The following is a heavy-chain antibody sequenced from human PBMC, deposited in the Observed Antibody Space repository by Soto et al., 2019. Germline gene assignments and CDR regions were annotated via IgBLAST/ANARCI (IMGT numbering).Heavy chain of an antibody. CDR2: IYSGGST. V-gene: IGHV3-53*04. Sequence: GGSLRLSCAASGFTVSSNYMSWVRQAPGKGLEWVSVIYSGGSTAYADSVKGRFTISRHNSKNTLYLQMNSLRAEDTAVYYWASASMIVVVDAFDIWGQGTMVTVSS. CDR1: GFTVSSNY. CDR3: ASASMIVVVDAFDI. J-gene: IGHJ3*02. D-gene: IGHD3-22*01.